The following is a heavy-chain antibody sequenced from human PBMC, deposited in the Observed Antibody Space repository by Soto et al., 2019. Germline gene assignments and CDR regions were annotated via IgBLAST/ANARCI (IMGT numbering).Heavy chain of an antibody. Sequence: PGGSLRLSCAASGFTFSNYAMSWVRQAPGKGLEWVSGIDSSGASTYYADSVKGRFTISRDNSQNTVYVEMHGLRAEDTAVYYCARSDNYYETAGIYYVHWCFDVWGRGTLVTVAS. CDR2: IDSSGAST. D-gene: IGHD3-22*01. V-gene: IGHV3-23*01. J-gene: IGHJ2*01. CDR3: ARSDNYYETAGIYYVHWCFDV. CDR1: GFTFSNYA.